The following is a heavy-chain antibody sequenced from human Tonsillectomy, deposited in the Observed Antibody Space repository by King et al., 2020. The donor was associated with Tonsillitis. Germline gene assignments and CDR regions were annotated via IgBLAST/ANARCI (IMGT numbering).Heavy chain of an antibody. J-gene: IGHJ4*02. D-gene: IGHD3-10*01. CDR2: INPSGST. V-gene: IGHV4-34*01. Sequence: VQLQQWGAGLLKPSETLSLTCAVYGGSFSIYYWTWIRQTPGKGLEWIGEINPSGSTNYTPSLKSRVTISVDSSKNQFSLTLTSVTAADTAVYYCARGVPPYYYGSGEFDYWGQGTLVTVSS. CDR3: ARGVPPYYYGSGEFDY. CDR1: GGSFSIYY.